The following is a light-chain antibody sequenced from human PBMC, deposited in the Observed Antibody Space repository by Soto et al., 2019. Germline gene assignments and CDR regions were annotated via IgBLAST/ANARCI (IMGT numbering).Light chain of an antibody. Sequence: DIQMTQSPSTLSASVGDRVTITCRASQSISSWLAWYQQKPGKAPKLLIYDASSLESGVPSRFSGSGSGTEFTLPFSSLQPDDFATYYCQQYNSYSGTFGQGTKVEIK. J-gene: IGKJ1*01. CDR2: DAS. V-gene: IGKV1-5*01. CDR3: QQYNSYSGT. CDR1: QSISSW.